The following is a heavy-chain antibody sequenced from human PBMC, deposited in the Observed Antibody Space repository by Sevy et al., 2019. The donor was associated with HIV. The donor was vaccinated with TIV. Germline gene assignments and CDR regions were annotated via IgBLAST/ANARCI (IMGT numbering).Heavy chain of an antibody. Sequence: ASVKVSCKASGGTFSTYGISWVRQAPGQGPEWMGGIIPILGTANYDQNFKGRVTITADESTKTAYMELSSLGSEDTAVYYCARGGGNGWYYFDYWGQETLVTVSS. CDR1: GGTFSTYG. V-gene: IGHV1-69*13. CDR2: IIPILGTA. D-gene: IGHD6-19*01. CDR3: ARGGGNGWYYFDY. J-gene: IGHJ4*02.